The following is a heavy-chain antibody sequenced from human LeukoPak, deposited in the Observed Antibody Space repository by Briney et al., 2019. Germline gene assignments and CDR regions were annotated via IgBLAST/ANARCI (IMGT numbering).Heavy chain of an antibody. CDR2: ISYDGSNK. Sequence: PGRSLRLSCAASGFTFSSYGMHWVRQAPGKGLEWVAVISYDGSNKYYADSVKGRFTISRDNSKNTLYLQMSSLRAEDTAVYYCAKDPNYYDSSGYYASADYWGQGTLVTVSS. J-gene: IGHJ4*02. V-gene: IGHV3-30*18. CDR1: GFTFSSYG. CDR3: AKDPNYYDSSGYYASADY. D-gene: IGHD3-22*01.